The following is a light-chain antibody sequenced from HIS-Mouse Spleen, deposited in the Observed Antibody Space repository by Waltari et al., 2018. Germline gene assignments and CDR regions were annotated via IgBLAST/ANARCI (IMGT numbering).Light chain of an antibody. J-gene: IGLJ2*01. V-gene: IGLV4-69*01. CDR2: LNSDGSH. Sequence: QLVLTQSPSASASLAASVQLTCTLSSGHSSYALAWPQQQPEKGPRYLMKLNSDGSHSKGDGIPDRFSGSSSGTERYLTISSLQSEDEADYYCQTWGTGIQVFGGGTKLTVL. CDR1: SGHSSYA. CDR3: QTWGTGIQV.